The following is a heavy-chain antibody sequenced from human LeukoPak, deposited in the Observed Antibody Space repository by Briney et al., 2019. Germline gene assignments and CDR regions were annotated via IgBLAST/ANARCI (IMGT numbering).Heavy chain of an antibody. J-gene: IGHJ4*02. CDR1: GYTFTGYY. D-gene: IGHD3-3*01. Sequence: ASVKVSCKASGYTFTGYYMHWVRQAPGQGLEWMGRINPNSGGTNYAQKFQGRVTMTRDTSISTAYMELSRLRSDDTAVYYCARVAYDFWSGYDYWGQGTLVTVSS. CDR3: ARVAYDFWSGYDY. CDR2: INPNSGGT. V-gene: IGHV1-2*06.